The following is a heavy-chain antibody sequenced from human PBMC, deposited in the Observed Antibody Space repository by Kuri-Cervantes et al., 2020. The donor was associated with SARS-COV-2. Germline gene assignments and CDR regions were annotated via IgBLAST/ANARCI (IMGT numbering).Heavy chain of an antibody. CDR2: INPNSGGT. CDR1: GGTFSSYA. Sequence: ASVKVSCKASGGTFSSYAISWVRQAPGQGLEWMGWINPNSGGTNYAQKFQGRVTMTRDTSISTAYMELSRLRSDDTAVYYCARVSGIDGDVWGKGTTVTVSS. D-gene: IGHD5-24*01. V-gene: IGHV1-2*02. CDR3: ARVSGIDGDV. J-gene: IGHJ6*04.